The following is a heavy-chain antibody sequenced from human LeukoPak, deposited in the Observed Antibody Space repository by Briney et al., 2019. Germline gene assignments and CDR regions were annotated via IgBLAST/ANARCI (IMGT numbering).Heavy chain of an antibody. CDR3: AKVAIFGVVIGWFDP. CDR1: GFTFSSYA. J-gene: IGHJ5*02. D-gene: IGHD3-3*01. Sequence: PGGSLRLSCAASGFTFSSYAMSWVRQAPGKGLEWVSAISGSGGSTYYADSVKGRFTISRDNSKNTLYLQVNSLRAEDTAVYYCAKVAIFGVVIGWFDPWGQGTLVTVSS. CDR2: ISGSGGST. V-gene: IGHV3-23*01.